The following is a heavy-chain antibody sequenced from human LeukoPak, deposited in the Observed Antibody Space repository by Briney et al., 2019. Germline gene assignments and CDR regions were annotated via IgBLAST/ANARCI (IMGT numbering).Heavy chain of an antibody. Sequence: PSETLSLTCSVSGGSISSNYYYWGWIRQPPGKGLEWIGSIYYRGSTYYNPSLKSRLTISVDTSKNQFSLKLSSVTAADTAVYYCASLDCSGGSCYSFELDYWGQGTLVTVSS. CDR2: IYYRGST. CDR3: ASLDCSGGSCYSFELDY. V-gene: IGHV4-39*01. J-gene: IGHJ4*02. CDR1: GGSISSNYYY. D-gene: IGHD2-15*01.